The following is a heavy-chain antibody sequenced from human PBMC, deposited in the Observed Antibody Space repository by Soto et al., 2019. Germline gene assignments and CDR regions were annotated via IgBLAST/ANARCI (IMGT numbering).Heavy chain of an antibody. D-gene: IGHD3-22*01. CDR3: AINYYDSSAYLY. CDR2: IDPTGNGT. Sequence: QVQLVQSGAEVKKPGASVKVSCKASGHTLINYYMHWVRQAPGQGLDWLGKIDPTGNGTSYAERFQGRITVTSDTSTNPVYVELSSLRSEDTAIYYCAINYYDSSAYLYWGQGTLVTVSS. V-gene: IGHV1-46*01. J-gene: IGHJ4*02. CDR1: GHTLINYY.